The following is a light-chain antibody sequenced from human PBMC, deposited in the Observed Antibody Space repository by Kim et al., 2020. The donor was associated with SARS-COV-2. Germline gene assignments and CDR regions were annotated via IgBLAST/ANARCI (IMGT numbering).Light chain of an antibody. CDR3: QVGDSSSDHPGV. CDR1: NNGRKS. Sequence: PGKKARITWGGNNNGRKSVHGDQRKPGQDPGLVIYYDSERTAGSHERFYGSKSGNKGNLTIRRVEAGDEADYYCQVGDSSSDHPGVFGGGTQRTVL. CDR2: YDS. V-gene: IGLV3-21*04. J-gene: IGLJ3*02.